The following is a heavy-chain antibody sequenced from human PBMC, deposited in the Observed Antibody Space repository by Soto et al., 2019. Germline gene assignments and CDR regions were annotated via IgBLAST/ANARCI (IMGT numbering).Heavy chain of an antibody. CDR1: GYTFTSYG. J-gene: IGHJ4*02. Sequence: QVQLVKSGAEVKKPGASVKVSCKASGYTFTSYGISWVRQAPGQGLEWMGWISAYNGNTNYAQKLQGRVTMTTDPSTRTAYMELRRLRSDDTAVYYCARVVGYSSGYYPDYFDYWGQGTLVTVSS. CDR2: ISAYNGNT. V-gene: IGHV1-18*04. CDR3: ARVVGYSSGYYPDYFDY. D-gene: IGHD3-22*01.